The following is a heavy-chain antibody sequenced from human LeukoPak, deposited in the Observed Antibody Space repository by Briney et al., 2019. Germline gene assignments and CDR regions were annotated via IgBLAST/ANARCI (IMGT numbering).Heavy chain of an antibody. Sequence: GGSLRLSCAASGFTFSSYAMSWVRQAPGKGLAWVAVIWFDGSQQHYADSVKGRFAISRDNSKNMVFLQMNSLRVEDTGIYYCVREAGSDYLFDSWGQGTLVTVSS. CDR2: IWFDGSQQ. D-gene: IGHD4-17*01. V-gene: IGHV3-33*08. J-gene: IGHJ4*02. CDR1: GFTFSSYA. CDR3: VREAGSDYLFDS.